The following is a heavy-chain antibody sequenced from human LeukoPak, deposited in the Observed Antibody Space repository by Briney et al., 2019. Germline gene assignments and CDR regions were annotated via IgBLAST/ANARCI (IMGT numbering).Heavy chain of an antibody. CDR2: IYSGGST. D-gene: IGHD7-27*01. CDR3: AKDPNWGPTYYFDY. V-gene: IGHV3-53*01. Sequence: GGSLRLSCAASGFTVSSNYMSWVRQAPGKGLEWVSVIYSGGSTYYADSVKGRFTISRDNAKNTLYLQMNSLRAEDTAVYYCAKDPNWGPTYYFDYWGQGTLVTVSS. J-gene: IGHJ4*02. CDR1: GFTVSSNY.